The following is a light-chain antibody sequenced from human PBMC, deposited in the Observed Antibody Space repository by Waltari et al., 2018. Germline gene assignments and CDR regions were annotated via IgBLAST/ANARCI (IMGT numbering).Light chain of an antibody. CDR3: QQYNSYPYT. CDR1: QSISIW. Sequence: DIQMTQSPSTLSASVGARVTITCRASQSISIWLAWYQQKPGKAPKLLIYKASDLETGVPSRFSGSGSGTEFTLTISCLQPDDFATYYCQQYNSYPYTFGQGTNLEVK. CDR2: KAS. V-gene: IGKV1-5*03. J-gene: IGKJ2*01.